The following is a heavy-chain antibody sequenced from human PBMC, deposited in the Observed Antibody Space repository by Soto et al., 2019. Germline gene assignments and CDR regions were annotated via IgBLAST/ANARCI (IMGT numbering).Heavy chain of an antibody. CDR3: AKDRIRAAAGTVDY. V-gene: IGHV3-30*18. J-gene: IGHJ4*02. CDR2: ISSDGTNK. D-gene: IGHD6-13*01. CDR1: GFTFISYD. Sequence: QVQLVESGGGVVQPGRSLRLSCAASGFTFISYDMHWVRQAPGKGLEWGAGISSDGTNKYFADSVKGRFTISRDNSKNTLYLQMNSLRAEDTAVYYCAKDRIRAAAGTVDYWGQGTLVTVSS.